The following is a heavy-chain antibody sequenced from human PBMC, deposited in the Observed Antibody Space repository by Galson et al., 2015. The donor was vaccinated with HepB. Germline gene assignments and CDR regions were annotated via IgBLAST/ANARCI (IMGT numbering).Heavy chain of an antibody. CDR2: IYYTGIT. D-gene: IGHD3-10*02. CDR1: GDSISRYF. CDR3: ASAMPSTMSTYDY. Sequence: LTCTISGDSISRYFCSWIRQAPGKTLEWIGYIYYTGITTYSPSLKSRVTISVDTSKNQFSLKLRSVTAADTAVYYCASAMPSTMSTYDYWGQGTLVSVSS. J-gene: IGHJ4*02. V-gene: IGHV4-59*01.